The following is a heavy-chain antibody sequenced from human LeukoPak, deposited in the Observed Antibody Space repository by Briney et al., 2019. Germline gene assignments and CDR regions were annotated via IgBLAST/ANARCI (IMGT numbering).Heavy chain of an antibody. Sequence: GSLRLSCASSGFTFSSYAMSWVRPAPRKGLEWVSVISGSGSTTYYADSVKGRFTISRDNSKNTLYLQMNSLRDDDTAVYYCATDQRYAFDYGGQGILVTVSS. D-gene: IGHD3-9*01. CDR1: GFTFSSYA. V-gene: IGHV3-23*01. CDR2: ISGSGSTT. CDR3: ATDQRYAFDY. J-gene: IGHJ4*02.